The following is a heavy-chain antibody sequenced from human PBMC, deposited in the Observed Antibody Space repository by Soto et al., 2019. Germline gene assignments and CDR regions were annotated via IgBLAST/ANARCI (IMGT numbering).Heavy chain of an antibody. V-gene: IGHV3-7*03. Sequence: GGSLRLSCAASGFTFSSYWMSWVRQAPGKGLEWVANIKQDGSEKHYVDSVKGRFTISRDNAKNSLYLQMNSLRAEDTAVYYCAREVGAVLDAFDIWGQGTMVTVSS. J-gene: IGHJ3*02. CDR3: AREVGAVLDAFDI. D-gene: IGHD6-13*01. CDR2: IKQDGSEK. CDR1: GFTFSSYW.